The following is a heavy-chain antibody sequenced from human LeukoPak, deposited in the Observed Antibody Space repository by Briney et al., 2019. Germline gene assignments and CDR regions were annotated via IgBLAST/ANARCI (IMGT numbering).Heavy chain of an antibody. D-gene: IGHD2-2*01. CDR1: GFTFSSYE. V-gene: IGHV3-48*03. J-gene: IGHJ4*02. CDR3: AKDLRPCSSTSCYAPVDY. Sequence: GGSLRLSCAASGFTFSSYEMNWVRQAPGKGLEWVYISSSGSTIYYADSVKGRFTISRDNSKNTLYLQMNSLRAEDTAVYYCAKDLRPCSSTSCYAPVDYWGQGTLVTVSS. CDR2: ISSSGSTI.